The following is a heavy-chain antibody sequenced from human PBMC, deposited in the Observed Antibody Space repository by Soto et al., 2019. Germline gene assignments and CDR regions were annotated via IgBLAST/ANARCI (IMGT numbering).Heavy chain of an antibody. CDR3: ARIAFYADSTGSYHVFDP. Sequence: SESLSLTCKVSGFTLRRPLFRTCIRRPPGDGLAWIGSIYPPGGGNVFLSPIPSINPSPDGRVALSVDKSKNEFFLKLTSVTAADTAVYFCARIAFYADSTGSYHVFDPWGQGTPVTVSS. CDR2: IYPPGGGNVFLSPIP. D-gene: IGHD3-22*01. CDR1: GFTLRRPLF. V-gene: IGHV4-38-2*02. J-gene: IGHJ5*02.